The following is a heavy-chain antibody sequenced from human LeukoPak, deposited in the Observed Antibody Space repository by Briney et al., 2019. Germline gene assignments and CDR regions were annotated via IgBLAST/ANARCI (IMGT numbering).Heavy chain of an antibody. CDR2: MNPNSGNT. V-gene: IGHV1-8*01. Sequence: ASVKVSCKASGYTFTSYDINWVRQATGQGLEWMGWMNPNSGNTGYAQKFRGRVTMTRNTSISTAYMELSSLRSEDTAVYYCARGSRVTIFGVVIKYYYYYMDVWGKGTTVTVSS. D-gene: IGHD3-3*01. CDR3: ARGSRVTIFGVVIKYYYYYMDV. CDR1: GYTFTSYD. J-gene: IGHJ6*03.